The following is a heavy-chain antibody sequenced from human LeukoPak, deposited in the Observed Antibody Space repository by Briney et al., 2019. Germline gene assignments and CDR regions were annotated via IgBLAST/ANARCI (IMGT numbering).Heavy chain of an antibody. D-gene: IGHD3-9*01. CDR1: GGSISSYY. V-gene: IGHV4-4*07. CDR2: IYTSGST. CDR3: ARTIAYLLPKSYDAFDI. Sequence: SETLSLTCTVSGGSISSYYWSWIRQPAGKGLEWIGRIYTSGSTNYNPSLKSRVTMSVDTSKNQFSLKLSSVTAADTAVYYCARTIAYLLPKSYDAFDIWGQGTMVTVS. J-gene: IGHJ3*02.